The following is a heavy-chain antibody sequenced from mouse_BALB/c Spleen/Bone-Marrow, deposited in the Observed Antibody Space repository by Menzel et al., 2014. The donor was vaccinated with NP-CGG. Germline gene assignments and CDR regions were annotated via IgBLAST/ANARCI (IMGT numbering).Heavy chain of an antibody. CDR1: GYTFTSYT. Sequence: VQLQQSGAELARPGASVKMSCKASGYTFTSYTMHWVKQRPGQGLEWIGYINPSSGYTNYNQKFKDKATLTADKSSSTAYMQLSSLTSEVSAVYYCARERNWDSFAYWGQGTLVTVSA. D-gene: IGHD4-1*01. J-gene: IGHJ3*01. CDR2: INPSSGYT. V-gene: IGHV1-4*01. CDR3: ARERNWDSFAY.